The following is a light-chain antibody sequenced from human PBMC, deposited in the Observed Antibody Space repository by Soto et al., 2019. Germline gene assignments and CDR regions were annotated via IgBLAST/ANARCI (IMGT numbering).Light chain of an antibody. CDR1: SSDLGSYNF. V-gene: IGLV2-23*01. CDR3: CSYAASSTSVV. Sequence: QSVLAQPASVSGSPGQSIAISCTGTSSDLGSYNFVSWYQQRPGKAPKLMIYEATKRPSGVSNRFSGSNSGNTASLTISGLQAEDEADYYCCSYAASSTSVVFGGGTKLTV. CDR2: EAT. J-gene: IGLJ2*01.